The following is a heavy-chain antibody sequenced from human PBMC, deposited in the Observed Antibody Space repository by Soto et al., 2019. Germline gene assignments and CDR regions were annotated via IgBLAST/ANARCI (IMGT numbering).Heavy chain of an antibody. CDR3: AKPNVEMATTWYFDL. Sequence: PSETLSLTCTVSGGSIIGYYWSWIRQPPGKGLEWIGYIYYSGITNYNPSLKSRLTMSVDTSKNQFSLKVNSVTAADTAVYYCAKPNVEMATTWYFDLWGRRTPVTVSS. D-gene: IGHD5-12*01. CDR1: GGSIIGYY. CDR2: IYYSGIT. V-gene: IGHV4-59*08. J-gene: IGHJ2*01.